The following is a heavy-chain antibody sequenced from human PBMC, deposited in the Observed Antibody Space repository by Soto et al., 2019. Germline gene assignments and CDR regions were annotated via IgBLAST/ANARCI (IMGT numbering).Heavy chain of an antibody. V-gene: IGHV2-70*13. D-gene: IGHD3-22*01. CDR3: ARIRNSGYFYDT. J-gene: IGHJ5*02. CDR1: GFSLNTRGMC. Sequence: SGPTLVNPTQTLTLTCTFSGFSLNTRGMCVSWIRQPPGEALEWLALIDWEDDKYYSTSLKTRLTISKDTSKNQVVLTMTDMDPVDTATYYCARIRNSGYFYDTWGQGTLVTVSS. CDR2: IDWEDDK.